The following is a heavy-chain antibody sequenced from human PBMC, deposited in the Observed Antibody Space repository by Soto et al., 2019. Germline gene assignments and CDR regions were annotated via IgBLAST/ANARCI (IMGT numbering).Heavy chain of an antibody. CDR2: ISGSGDKT. Sequence: PGGSLRLSCVASGFSFRSYAMRWVRQAPGKGLEWIASISGSGDKTYYADSVKGRLTFSRDNSKNTLYLEMNSLTFEDTAVYYCAKHLHIVVRFSPRFSFYCLDVGCQGTTVTVSS. J-gene: IGHJ6*02. CDR1: GFSFRSYA. D-gene: IGHD2-21*01. V-gene: IGHV3-23*01. CDR3: AKHLHIVVRFSPRFSFYCLDV.